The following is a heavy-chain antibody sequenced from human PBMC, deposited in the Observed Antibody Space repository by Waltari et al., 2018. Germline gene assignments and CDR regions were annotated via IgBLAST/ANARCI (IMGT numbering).Heavy chain of an antibody. CDR1: GGSISSYY. Sequence: QVQLQESGPGLVKPSETLSLTCTVSGGSISSYYRSWIRQPPGKGLEWIGYIYYSGSTNYNPSLKSRVTISVDTSKNQFSLKLSSVTAADTAVYYCARLSTYYYGSGSYTLDYWGQGTLVTVSS. CDR3: ARLSTYYYGSGSYTLDY. J-gene: IGHJ4*02. V-gene: IGHV4-59*01. D-gene: IGHD3-10*01. CDR2: IYYSGST.